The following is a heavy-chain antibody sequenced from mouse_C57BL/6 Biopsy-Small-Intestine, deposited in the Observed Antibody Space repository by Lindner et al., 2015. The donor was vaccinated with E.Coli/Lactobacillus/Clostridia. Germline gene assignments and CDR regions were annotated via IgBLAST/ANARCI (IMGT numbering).Heavy chain of an antibody. V-gene: IGHV14-2*01. Sequence: EXXLQESGAELVKPGASVKLSCTASGFNIKDYYMHWVKQRTEQGLEWIGRIDPEDGETKYAPKFQGKATITADTSSNTAYLQLSSLTSEDTAVYYCAREFITTVGYYFDYWGQGSTLIVSS. CDR3: AREFITTVGYYFDY. J-gene: IGHJ2*01. CDR2: IDPEDGET. CDR1: GFNIKDYY. D-gene: IGHD1-1*01.